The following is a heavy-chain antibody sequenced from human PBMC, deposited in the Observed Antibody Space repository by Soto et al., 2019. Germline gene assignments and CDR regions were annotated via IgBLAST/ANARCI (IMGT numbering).Heavy chain of an antibody. D-gene: IGHD6-6*01. V-gene: IGHV4-34*01. CDR3: ARGRPYSSSPGICDY. J-gene: IGHJ4*02. CDR2: INHSGST. CDR1: GGSFSGYY. Sequence: QVQLQQWGAGLLKPSETLSLTCAVYGGSFSGYYWSWIRQPPGKRLEWIGEINHSGSTNYNPSLKSRVIISVDTSKTQFSLQLSSVTAAVTAVYYCARGRPYSSSPGICDYWGQGTLVTVSS.